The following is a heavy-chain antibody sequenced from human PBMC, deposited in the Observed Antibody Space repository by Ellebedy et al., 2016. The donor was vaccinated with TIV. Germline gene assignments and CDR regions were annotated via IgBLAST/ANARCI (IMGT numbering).Heavy chain of an antibody. J-gene: IGHJ4*02. CDR3: ARGSSSRGYFDS. CDR1: GFTFSYYS. Sequence: GESLKISCAASGFTFSYYSMHWVHQAPGKGLEWVAVISHDGSNKYHAESVKGRFTISRDDSKNTLYLQMNTLRTEDTALYFCARGSSSRGYFDSWGQGTLVTVSS. D-gene: IGHD6-13*01. V-gene: IGHV3-30-3*01. CDR2: ISHDGSNK.